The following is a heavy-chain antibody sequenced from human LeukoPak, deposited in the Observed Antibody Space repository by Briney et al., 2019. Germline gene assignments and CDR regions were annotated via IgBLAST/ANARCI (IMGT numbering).Heavy chain of an antibody. V-gene: IGHV3-23*01. CDR2: ISDDSSFT. CDR1: GLRFRSYA. D-gene: IGHD3-22*01. CDR3: ARNGDYYEKSGYYYLFDF. J-gene: IGHJ4*02. Sequence: GGSLRLSCVASGLRFRSYAMNWVRQAPGKGLECISTISDDSSFTYYADSVKGRSAISRDDSKNTLYLQMNNLKVEDTAVYYCARNGDYYEKSGYYYLFDFWGQGTLVTVSS.